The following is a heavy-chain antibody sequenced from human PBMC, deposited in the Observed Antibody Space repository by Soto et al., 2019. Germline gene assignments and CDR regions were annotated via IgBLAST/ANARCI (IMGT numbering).Heavy chain of an antibody. Sequence: ASVKVSCKASGYSFTDYHIHWVRHAPGQGLEWLGRINPKSGGTSTAQKFQGWVTMTTDTSISTASMEMTRLTSDDTAIYYCARGDSTDCSNGVCSFFYNHDMDVWGQGTTVTVSS. V-gene: IGHV1-2*04. CDR2: INPKSGGT. D-gene: IGHD2-8*01. CDR1: GYSFTDYH. J-gene: IGHJ6*02. CDR3: ARGDSTDCSNGVCSFFYNHDMDV.